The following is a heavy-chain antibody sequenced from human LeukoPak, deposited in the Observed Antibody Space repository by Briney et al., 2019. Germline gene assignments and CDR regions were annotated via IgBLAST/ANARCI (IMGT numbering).Heavy chain of an antibody. CDR3: ARESYGDYVKYYFDY. CDR1: GFTFSDYY. V-gene: IGHV3-11*04. D-gene: IGHD4-17*01. CDR2: ISSSGSTI. J-gene: IGHJ4*02. Sequence: GGSLRLSCAASGFTFSDYYMSWIRQAPGKRLEWVSYISSSGSTIYYADSVKGRFTISRDNAKNSLYLQMNSLRAEDTAVYYCARESYGDYVKYYFDYWGQGTLVTVSS.